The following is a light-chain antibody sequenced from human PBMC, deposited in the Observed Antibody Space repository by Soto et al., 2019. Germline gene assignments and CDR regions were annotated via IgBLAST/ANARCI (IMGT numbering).Light chain of an antibody. CDR3: QHYDSAPLT. CDR1: QDISSS. J-gene: IGKJ3*01. CDR2: SAS. Sequence: DIQMTQSPSSLSASVGDRVTITCRASQDISSSLAWYQQKSGKVPKLLIYSASTLQSGVPSRFSGSGSGIDFPLTINSLQPEDVATYYCQHYDSAPLTFGPGTKVDI. V-gene: IGKV1-27*01.